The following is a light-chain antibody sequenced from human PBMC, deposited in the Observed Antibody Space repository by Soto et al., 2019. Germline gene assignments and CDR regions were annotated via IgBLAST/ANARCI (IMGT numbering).Light chain of an antibody. CDR3: QQSYRTQYT. V-gene: IGKV1-39*01. J-gene: IGKJ2*01. Sequence: DIQMTQSPSSLSASVGDRVTITCRASQSISSYLNWYQQKPGKAPKLLIYAASNLQSGVPSRFSGSGSGTDFTLTISSLQPEDFATYYCQQSYRTQYTFGQGTKLEIK. CDR2: AAS. CDR1: QSISSY.